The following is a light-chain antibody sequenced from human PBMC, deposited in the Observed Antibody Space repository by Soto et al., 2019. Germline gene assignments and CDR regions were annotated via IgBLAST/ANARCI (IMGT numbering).Light chain of an antibody. CDR1: QSVSSY. V-gene: IGKV3-11*01. CDR3: QQRSNWPPEYT. J-gene: IGKJ2*01. Sequence: EIVLTQSPATLSLSPGERAILSCRVSQSVSSYLAWYQRKPGQAPRLLIYDASNRATGIPARFSGSGSGTDFTLTISSLEPEDFAVYYCQQRSNWPPEYTFGQGTKLEIK. CDR2: DAS.